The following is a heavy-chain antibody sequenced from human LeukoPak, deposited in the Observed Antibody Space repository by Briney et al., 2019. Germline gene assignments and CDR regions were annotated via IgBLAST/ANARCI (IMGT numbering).Heavy chain of an antibody. D-gene: IGHD2-2*01. V-gene: IGHV4-30-4*08. J-gene: IGHJ4*02. CDR3: ARFVIDWVVVPAATDGYYGSGTDY. Sequence: PSETLSLTCTVSGGSISSGDYYWSWIRQPPGKGLEWIGYIYYSGSTYYNPSLKSRVTISVDTSKNQFSLKLSSVTAADTAVYYCARFVIDWVVVPAATDGYYGSGTDYWGQGTLVTVSS. CDR2: IYYSGST. CDR1: GGSISSGDYY.